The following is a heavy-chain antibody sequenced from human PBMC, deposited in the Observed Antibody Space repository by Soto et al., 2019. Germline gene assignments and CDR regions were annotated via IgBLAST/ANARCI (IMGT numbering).Heavy chain of an antibody. Sequence: QVQLQQWGAGLLKPSETLSLTCAVYGGSFSTDYWSWIRQPPGKGLEWIGEINPSGGTNYNPSLKRRGTISVATSKNQFSLKLSSVTAADTAVYYCARVLAARASRDFDYWGQGTLVTVSS. CDR2: INPSGGT. CDR3: ARVLAARASRDFDY. J-gene: IGHJ4*02. CDR1: GGSFSTDY. D-gene: IGHD6-6*01. V-gene: IGHV4-34*01.